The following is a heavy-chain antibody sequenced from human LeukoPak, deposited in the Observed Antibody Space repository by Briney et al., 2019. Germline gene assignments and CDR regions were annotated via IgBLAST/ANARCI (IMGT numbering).Heavy chain of an antibody. CDR1: GYTYTKHW. Sequence: GESLRISCKASGYTYTKHWISWVRQMPGKGLEWMGRIEPSDSYTIYSPSFEGHVTISSDKPIGIAYLQWSSLKASDTAMYYCARIRDGGNSHDASDVWGQGTLVTVSS. V-gene: IGHV5-10-1*01. J-gene: IGHJ3*01. CDR3: ARIRDGGNSHDASDV. D-gene: IGHD4-23*01. CDR2: IEPSDSYT.